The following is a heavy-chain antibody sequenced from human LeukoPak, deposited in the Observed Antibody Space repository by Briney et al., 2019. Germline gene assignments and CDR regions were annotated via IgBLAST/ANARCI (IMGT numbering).Heavy chain of an antibody. D-gene: IGHD6-19*01. V-gene: IGHV1-69*13. CDR1: GGTFSSYA. J-gene: IGHJ4*02. Sequence: SVKVSCRASGGTFSSYAISWVRQAPGQGLEWMGGIIPIFGTANYAQKFQGRVTITADESTSTAYMELSSLRSEDTAVYYCARKAVAGYYFDYWGQGTLVTVSS. CDR2: IIPIFGTA. CDR3: ARKAVAGYYFDY.